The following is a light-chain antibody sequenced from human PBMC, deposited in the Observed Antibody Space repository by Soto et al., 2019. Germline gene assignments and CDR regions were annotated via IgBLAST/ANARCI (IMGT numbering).Light chain of an antibody. V-gene: IGKV3-20*01. J-gene: IGKJ1*01. CDR1: QTVSSNS. CDR3: QLYGTSART. Sequence: IVLMQSPGTLSLSPGERATLSCRASQTVSSNSLAWYHQKPGQAPRLLIYGASSRATGIPDRLSGSGSGTDFTLTISRLEPEDFAVYYCQLYGTSARTFGQGTKVDIK. CDR2: GAS.